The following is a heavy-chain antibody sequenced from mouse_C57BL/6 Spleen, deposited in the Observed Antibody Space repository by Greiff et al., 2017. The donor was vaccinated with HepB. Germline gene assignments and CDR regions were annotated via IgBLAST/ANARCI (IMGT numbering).Heavy chain of an antibody. CDR3: ARGGKEDAMDY. CDR1: GYTFTSYD. Sequence: VQLQQSGPELVKPGASVKLSCTASGYTFTSYDINWVKQRPGQGLEWIGWIYPRDGSTKYNEKFKGKATLTVDTSSSTAYMELHSLTSEDAAVYVCARGGKEDAMDYWGQGTSVTVSS. D-gene: IGHD2-1*01. J-gene: IGHJ4*01. V-gene: IGHV1-85*01. CDR2: IYPRDGST.